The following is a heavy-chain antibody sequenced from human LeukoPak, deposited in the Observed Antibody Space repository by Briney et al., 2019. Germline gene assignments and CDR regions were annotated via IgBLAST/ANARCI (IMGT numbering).Heavy chain of an antibody. J-gene: IGHJ4*02. Sequence: SETLSLTCTVSGGSISNGPYYWGWIRQPPGKGLEWIGNIYYGENTYYNPSLKSRVTISIDTSKNQFYLKLSSLTAADTAVYYCARRDDSSGYHKIFDYWGPGTLVTVSS. CDR2: IYYGENT. D-gene: IGHD3-22*01. CDR1: GGSISNGPYY. CDR3: ARRDDSSGYHKIFDY. V-gene: IGHV4-39*01.